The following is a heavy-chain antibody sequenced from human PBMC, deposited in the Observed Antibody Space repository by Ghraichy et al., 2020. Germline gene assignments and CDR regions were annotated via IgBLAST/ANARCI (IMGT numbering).Heavy chain of an antibody. CDR3: ARDDPGAIVVVVAASGVTNYYYGMDV. V-gene: IGHV1-69*13. CDR2: IIPIFGTA. Sequence: SVKVSCKASGGTFSSYAISWVRQAPGQGLEWMGGIIPIFGTANYAQKFQGRVTITADESTSTAYMELSSLRSEDTAVYYCARDDPGAIVVVVAASGVTNYYYGMDVWGQGTTVTVSS. D-gene: IGHD2-15*01. CDR1: GGTFSSYA. J-gene: IGHJ6*02.